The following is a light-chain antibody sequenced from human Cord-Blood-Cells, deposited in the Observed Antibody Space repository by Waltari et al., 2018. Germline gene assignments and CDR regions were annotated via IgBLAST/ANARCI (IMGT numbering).Light chain of an antibody. CDR3: QQSYSTPRT. J-gene: IGKJ2*02. CDR1: QSISSY. V-gene: IGKV1-39*01. Sequence: IQMTQSPSSLSAYVGDRVTITCRESQSISSYLNWYQQKPGKAPKLLIYAASSLQSGVPSRFSGSGSGTDFTLTISSLQPEDFATYYCQQSYSTPRTFGQGTKLEIK. CDR2: AAS.